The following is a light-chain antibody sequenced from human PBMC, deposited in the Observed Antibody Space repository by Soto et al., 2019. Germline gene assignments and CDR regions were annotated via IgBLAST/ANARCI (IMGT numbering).Light chain of an antibody. CDR3: QQYNNWVT. CDR1: QSVSSN. V-gene: IGKV3-15*01. CDR2: GAF. J-gene: IGKJ5*01. Sequence: EIVMTQSPATLSVSPGERATLSCRASQSVSSNLAWYQQKPGQAPRLLVYGAFTRATGIPARFSGSGSGTEFTLTISSLQYEDFAVYYCQQYNNWVTFGQGTRLEIK.